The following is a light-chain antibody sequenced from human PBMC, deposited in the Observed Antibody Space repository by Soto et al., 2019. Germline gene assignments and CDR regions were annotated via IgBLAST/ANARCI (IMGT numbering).Light chain of an antibody. CDR3: QQYNNWPRT. V-gene: IGKV3-15*01. J-gene: IGKJ2*01. CDR1: QSVSSN. Sequence: EIVMTQSPATLSVSPGERATVSCRASQSVSSNLAWYQQKPGQAPRLLIHGASTRATGIPARFSGSGSGTEFPLTLGSLQSEDFAVYYCQQYNNWPRTFGQGTKLEIK. CDR2: GAS.